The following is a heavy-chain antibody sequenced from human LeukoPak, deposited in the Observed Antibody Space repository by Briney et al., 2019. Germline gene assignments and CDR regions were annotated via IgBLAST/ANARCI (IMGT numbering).Heavy chain of an antibody. J-gene: IGHJ6*02. CDR1: GFTFSSYS. V-gene: IGHV3-53*04. D-gene: IGHD3-10*01. CDR2: IYSGGST. Sequence: GGSLRLSCAASGFTFSSYSMNWVRQAPGKGLEWVSVIYSGGSTYYADSVKGRFTISRHNSKNTLYLQMNSLRAEDTAVYYCARESGSPGDYYYYGMDVWGQGTTVTVSS. CDR3: ARESGSPGDYYYYGMDV.